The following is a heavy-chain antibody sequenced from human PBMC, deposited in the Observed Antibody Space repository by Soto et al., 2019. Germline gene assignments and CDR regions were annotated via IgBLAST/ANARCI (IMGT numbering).Heavy chain of an antibody. Sequence: PSETLSLTCSVSGASTVSHYHWTWIRQPPGKGLEWMGYIFNSGTTFYNPSLTSRLSISMDTSGNHFSLELRSVTAADTAVYYCALALGPTTGLDYGCQGTLVTVSS. CDR1: GASTVSHYH. CDR3: ALALGPTTGLDY. V-gene: IGHV4-31*02. CDR2: IFNSGTT. D-gene: IGHD1-26*01. J-gene: IGHJ4*02.